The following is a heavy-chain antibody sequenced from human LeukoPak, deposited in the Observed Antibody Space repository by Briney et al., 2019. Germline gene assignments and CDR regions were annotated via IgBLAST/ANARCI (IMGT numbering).Heavy chain of an antibody. Sequence: SETLSLTCAVYGGSFSGYYWSWVRQPPGKGLEWIGEINHSGSTNYNPSLKSRVTISVDTSKNQFSLKLSSVTAADTAVYYCARYNWNYYYYYYMDVWGKGTTVTVSS. CDR2: INHSGST. CDR3: ARYNWNYYYYYYMDV. D-gene: IGHD1-20*01. CDR1: GGSFSGYY. J-gene: IGHJ6*03. V-gene: IGHV4-34*01.